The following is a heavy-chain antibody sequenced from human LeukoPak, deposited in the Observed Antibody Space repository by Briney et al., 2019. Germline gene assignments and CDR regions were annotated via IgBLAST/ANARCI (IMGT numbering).Heavy chain of an antibody. CDR3: ARVGVGRYYDSSDYYYYYYGMDV. D-gene: IGHD3-22*01. J-gene: IGHJ6*02. Sequence: ASVKVSYKASGYTFTGYYLHWVRQAPGQGLEWMGWINPNSGGTNYAQKFQGRVTMTRDTSISTAYMELSRLRSDDTAVYYCARVGVGRYYDSSDYYYYYYGMDVWGQGTTVTVSS. V-gene: IGHV1-2*02. CDR2: INPNSGGT. CDR1: GYTFTGYY.